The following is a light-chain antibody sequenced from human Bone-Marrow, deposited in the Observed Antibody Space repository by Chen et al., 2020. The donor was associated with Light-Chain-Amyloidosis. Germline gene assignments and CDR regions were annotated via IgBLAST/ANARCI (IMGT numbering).Light chain of an antibody. J-gene: IGLJ1*01. CDR2: AVS. CDR1: SGYVGTYNY. V-gene: IGLV2-14*01. CDR3: SSFTSSSSYV. Sequence: QSALTQPASVSGSPGQSITISCTGTSGYVGTYNYVSWYQQHPGKAPKVMIYAVSNRPSGVSNRFSGSKSGNTASLTISGLQAGDEADYYCSSFTSSSSYVFGPGTKVTVL.